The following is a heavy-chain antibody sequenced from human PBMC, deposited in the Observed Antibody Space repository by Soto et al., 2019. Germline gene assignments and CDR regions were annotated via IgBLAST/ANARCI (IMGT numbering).Heavy chain of an antibody. CDR3: GRGKYISVAGMYYFDY. J-gene: IGHJ4*02. CDR1: GGSFSGYY. Sequence: SETLSLTCAVYGGSFSGYYWSWIRQPPGKGLEWIGEINHSGSTNYNPSLKSRVTISVDTSKNQFSLKLSSVTAADTAVDYCGRGKYISVAGMYYFDYWGQGTLVPVSS. V-gene: IGHV4-34*01. CDR2: INHSGST. D-gene: IGHD6-19*01.